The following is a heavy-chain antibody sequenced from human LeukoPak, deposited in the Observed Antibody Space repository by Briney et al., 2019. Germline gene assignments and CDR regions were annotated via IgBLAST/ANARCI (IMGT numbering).Heavy chain of an antibody. CDR3: ARVPREWLAPYDAFDI. CDR2: IYYSGST. Sequence: PSETLSLTCTVSGGSISSYHWGWIRQPPGKGLEWIGSIYYSGSTYYNPSLKSRVTISVDTSKNQFSLKLSSVTAADTAVYYCARVPREWLAPYDAFDIWGQGTMVTVSS. J-gene: IGHJ3*02. V-gene: IGHV4-39*01. D-gene: IGHD6-19*01. CDR1: GGSISSYH.